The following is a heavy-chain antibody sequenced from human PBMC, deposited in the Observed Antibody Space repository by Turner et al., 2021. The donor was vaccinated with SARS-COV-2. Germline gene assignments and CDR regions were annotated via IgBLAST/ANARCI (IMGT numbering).Heavy chain of an antibody. V-gene: IGHV3-30*18. CDR2: ISSDGSNK. D-gene: IGHD3-9*01. CDR3: AKPLYDILTGYYGEDAFDI. J-gene: IGHJ3*02. Sequence: QVQLVESGGGVVQPGRSLRLSCAASGFTFSSYGMHWVRPAPGKGLEGVAGISSDGSNKYYADSVKGRFTISRDNSKNTLYLQMNSLRAEDTAVYYCAKPLYDILTGYYGEDAFDIWGQGTMVTVSS. CDR1: GFTFSSYG.